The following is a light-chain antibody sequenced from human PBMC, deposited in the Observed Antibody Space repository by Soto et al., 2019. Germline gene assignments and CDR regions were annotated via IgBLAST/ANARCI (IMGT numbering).Light chain of an antibody. V-gene: IGKV1-5*03. CDR3: QQYQSYSYT. J-gene: IGKJ2*01. Sequence: DIQMTQSPSTLSASVGDRVTITCRASQSISSWWAWYQQKPGKAPKLLIYKASSLESGVPSRFRGSGSGTEFTLTISSLQPDDFATYDCQQYQSYSYTFGQGTQLEIK. CDR2: KAS. CDR1: QSISSW.